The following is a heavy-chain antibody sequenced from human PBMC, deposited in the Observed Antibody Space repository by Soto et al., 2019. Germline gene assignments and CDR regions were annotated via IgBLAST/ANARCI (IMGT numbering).Heavy chain of an antibody. CDR2: ISRGGSSI. CDR1: GFTFSFYT. D-gene: IGHD6-19*01. CDR3: VREGGDLRGSGVFDY. J-gene: IGHJ4*02. V-gene: IGHV3-48*01. Sequence: SLRLSCAASGFTFSFYTMNWVRQTPGKGLEWLAYISRGGSSIYYADSVKGRFTVSRDNANNSLSLQLNSLRREDTAVYYCVREGGDLRGSGVFDYWGQGTLVTVSS.